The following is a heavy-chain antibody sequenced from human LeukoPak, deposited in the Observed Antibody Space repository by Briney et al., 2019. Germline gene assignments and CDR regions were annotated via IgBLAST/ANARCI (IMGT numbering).Heavy chain of an antibody. CDR3: ATAAVAGNYYYYGMDV. D-gene: IGHD6-19*01. Sequence: GGSLRLSCAASGFTFSDYYMSWIRQAPGKGLEWVSVISGSAGRTYYADSVRGRFTIARDNSKNTLYLQMNSLRAEDTAVYYCATAAVAGNYYYYGMDVWGQGTTVTVSS. CDR1: GFTFSDYY. CDR2: ISGSAGRT. V-gene: IGHV3-23*01. J-gene: IGHJ6*02.